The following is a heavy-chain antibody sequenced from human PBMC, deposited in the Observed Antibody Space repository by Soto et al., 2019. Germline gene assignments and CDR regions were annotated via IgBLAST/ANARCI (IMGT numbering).Heavy chain of an antibody. V-gene: IGHV3-23*01. Sequence: PGGSLRLSCAASGFTFSSYAMSWVRQAPGKGLEWVSAISGSGGSTYYADSVKGRFTISRDNSKNTLYLQMNSLRVEDTAVYYCAKDLLYRGNHNWFDPWGQGTLVTVSS. J-gene: IGHJ5*02. D-gene: IGHD3-10*01. CDR2: ISGSGGST. CDR1: GFTFSSYA. CDR3: AKDLLYRGNHNWFDP.